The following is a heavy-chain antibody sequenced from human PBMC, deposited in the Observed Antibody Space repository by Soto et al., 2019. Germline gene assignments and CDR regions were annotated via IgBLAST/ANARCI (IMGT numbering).Heavy chain of an antibody. V-gene: IGHV1-18*01. CDR2: ISSYNGNA. CDR1: GGTFSSYA. CDR3: MRASRGFCFSTICPEYFRH. J-gene: IGHJ1*01. D-gene: IGHD2-2*01. Sequence: AASVKVSCKASGGTFSSYAIHWVRQAPGQGLEWMGWISSYNGNANYAQSLQGRVTMTTDTSTTTAYMELRSLRSDDTAVYYCMRASRGFCFSTICPEYFRHWGQGTLVTVSS.